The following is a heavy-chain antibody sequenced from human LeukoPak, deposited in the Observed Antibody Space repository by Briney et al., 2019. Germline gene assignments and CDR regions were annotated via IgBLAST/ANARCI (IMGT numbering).Heavy chain of an antibody. V-gene: IGHV4-39*07. CDR2: IYYSGST. D-gene: IGHD6-19*01. J-gene: IGHJ4*02. Sequence: PSETLSLTCTVSGGSISSSSYYWGWIRQPPGKGLEWIGSIYYSGSTYYNPSLKSRVTISVDTSKNQFSLKLSSVTAADTAVYYCARGLVGVIAVAYYFDYWGQGTLVTVSS. CDR3: ARGLVGVIAVAYYFDY. CDR1: GGSISSSSYY.